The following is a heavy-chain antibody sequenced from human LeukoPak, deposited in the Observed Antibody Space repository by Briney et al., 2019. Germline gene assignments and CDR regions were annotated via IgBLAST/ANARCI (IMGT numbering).Heavy chain of an antibody. CDR2: ISAGGGKT. Sequence: GGSLRLSCAASGFTFNNYAMSWVRQAPGKGLEWVSGISAGGGKTYHTNSVRGRFTISRDNSKNTLYLQMNSLRAEETAVYYCAKQFTNKLRYFDWLLGPTAYFDYWGQGSLVTVSS. V-gene: IGHV3-23*01. CDR3: AKQFTNKLRYFDWLLGPTAYFDY. CDR1: GFTFNNYA. D-gene: IGHD3-9*01. J-gene: IGHJ4*02.